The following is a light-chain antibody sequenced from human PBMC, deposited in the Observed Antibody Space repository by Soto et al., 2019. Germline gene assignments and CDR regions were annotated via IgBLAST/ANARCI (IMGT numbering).Light chain of an antibody. CDR1: SSNLGTNFE. V-gene: IGLV1-40*01. CDR3: QSYDSTLTGDI. J-gene: IGLJ2*01. CDR2: ANN. Sequence: QSALTQPPSVSGAPGQRVTISCTGSSSNLGTNFEVHWYKQLPGEAPKLLIYANNKRPSGVPDRVSGSKSGTSASLAITGLQADDEAVYFCQSYDSTLTGDIFGGGTKLTVL.